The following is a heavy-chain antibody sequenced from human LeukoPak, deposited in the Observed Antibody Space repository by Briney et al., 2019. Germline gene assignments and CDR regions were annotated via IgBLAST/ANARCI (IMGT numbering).Heavy chain of an antibody. J-gene: IGHJ4*02. D-gene: IGHD6-19*01. CDR3: AKGKVSGWAIFDY. V-gene: IGHV3-30*02. CDR2: IRSDGSKK. Sequence: GGSLRLSCAASEFTFSSYGMHWVRQAPGKGLEWVTFIRSDGSKKYYADSVKGRFTISRDNSKNTLYLQMNSLRAEDTAVYFCAKGKVSGWAIFDYWGQGTLVTVSS. CDR1: EFTFSSYG.